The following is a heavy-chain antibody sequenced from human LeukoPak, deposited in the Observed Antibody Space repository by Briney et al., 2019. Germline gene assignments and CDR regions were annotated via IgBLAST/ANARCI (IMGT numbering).Heavy chain of an antibody. V-gene: IGHV3-7*03. J-gene: IGHJ4*02. D-gene: IGHD2-15*01. CDR1: GFTFSSYW. Sequence: GGSLRLSCAASGFTFSSYWMSWVRQAPGKGLEWVANIKQDGSEKYYVDSVKGRFTISRDNAKNSLYLQMNSLRAVDTAVYYCARDRWYCSGGSCYVNYFDYWGQGTLVTVSS. CDR3: ARDRWYCSGGSCYVNYFDY. CDR2: IKQDGSEK.